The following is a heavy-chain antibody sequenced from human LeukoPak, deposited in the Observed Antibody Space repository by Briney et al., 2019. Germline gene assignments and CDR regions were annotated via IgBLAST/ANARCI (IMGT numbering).Heavy chain of an antibody. V-gene: IGHV4-59*08. Sequence: SETLSLTCTVSGGSISSYYWSWIRQPPGKGLEWIGYIYYSGSTNYNPSLESRVTISVDTSKNQFSLKLSSVTAADTAVYYCARHDYRNWFDPWGQGTLVTVSS. D-gene: IGHD4-11*01. CDR2: IYYSGST. CDR1: GGSISSYY. J-gene: IGHJ5*02. CDR3: ARHDYRNWFDP.